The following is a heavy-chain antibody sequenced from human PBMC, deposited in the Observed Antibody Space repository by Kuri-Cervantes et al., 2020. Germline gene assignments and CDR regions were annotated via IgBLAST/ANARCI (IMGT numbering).Heavy chain of an antibody. CDR3: ARRVGARTQSLFDI. CDR1: GFSFSFYG. V-gene: IGHV3-48*01. CDR2: ISSSSSTI. D-gene: IGHD1-26*01. J-gene: IGHJ3*02. Sequence: GESLKISCAASGFSFSFYGMNWVRQAPGKGLEWVSYISSSSSTIYYADSVKGRFTISRDNAKNSLYLQMNSLRAEDTAVYYCARRVGARTQSLFDIWGQGTMVTVSS.